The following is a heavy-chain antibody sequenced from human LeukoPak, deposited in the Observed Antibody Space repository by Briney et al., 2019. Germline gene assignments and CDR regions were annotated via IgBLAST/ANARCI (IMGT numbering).Heavy chain of an antibody. J-gene: IGHJ2*01. CDR1: GFPFSNSY. CDR3: AKPLSTATGIYWYFDL. D-gene: IGHD5-18*01. Sequence: PGGSLRLSCAASGFPFSNSYMTWISQAPGKGLEWLSPISPHDGTIDYADSVKGRFTISRDNGKNSLYLQMNSLSPEDTAIYYRAKPLSTATGIYWYFDLWGRGTLVTVSS. V-gene: IGHV3-11*01. CDR2: ISPHDGTI.